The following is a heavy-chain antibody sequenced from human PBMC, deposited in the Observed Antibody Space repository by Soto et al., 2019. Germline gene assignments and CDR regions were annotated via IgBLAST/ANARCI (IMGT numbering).Heavy chain of an antibody. J-gene: IGHJ5*02. V-gene: IGHV3-74*01. CDR3: TRHGPGDYFLFDP. Sequence: GGSLRLSCAASGFTFSSFWMHWVRQAPGKGLVWVSRASPDGTSTSYAESVKGRFTISRDNARNTLYMQMNGLRAEDTAVYYCTRHGPGDYFLFDPWGQGTLVTVSS. CDR1: GFTFSSFW. D-gene: IGHD4-17*01. CDR2: ASPDGTST.